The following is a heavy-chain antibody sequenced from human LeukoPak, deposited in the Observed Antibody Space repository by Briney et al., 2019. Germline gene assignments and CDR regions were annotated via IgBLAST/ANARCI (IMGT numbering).Heavy chain of an antibody. J-gene: IGHJ4*02. D-gene: IGHD1-26*01. CDR3: ASDHSGTYSFDY. CDR2: IYYSGST. CDR1: GGSISSSSYY. Sequence: PSETLSLTCTVSGGSISSSSYYWGWIRQPPGKGLEWIGSIYYSGSTYYNPSLKSRVTISVDTSKNQFSLKLSSVTAADTAVYYCASDHSGTYSFDYWGQGTLVTVSS. V-gene: IGHV4-39*07.